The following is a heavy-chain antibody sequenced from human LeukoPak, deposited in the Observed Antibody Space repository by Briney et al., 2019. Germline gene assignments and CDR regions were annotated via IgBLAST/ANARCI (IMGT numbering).Heavy chain of an antibody. Sequence: SETLSLTCSVSGGSISSYYWSWIRQPPGKGLEWIGYIYYSGSTNYNPSLNSRITISVDTSKNQFSLKLRSVTAADTAVYYCARIKYYDSSGYDYWGQGTLVTVS. D-gene: IGHD3-22*01. V-gene: IGHV4-59*01. J-gene: IGHJ4*02. CDR2: IYYSGST. CDR1: GGSISSYY. CDR3: ARIKYYDSSGYDY.